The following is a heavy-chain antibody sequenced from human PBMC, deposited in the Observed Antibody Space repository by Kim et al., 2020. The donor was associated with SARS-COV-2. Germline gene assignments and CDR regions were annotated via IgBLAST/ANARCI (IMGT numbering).Heavy chain of an antibody. Sequence: ASVKVSCKASGYTFTGYYMHWVRQAPGQGLEWMGWINPNSGGTNYAQKFQGRVTMTRDTSISTAYMELSRLRSDDTAVYYCARDQGYYDSSGYYYSSWGQGTLVTVSS. CDR1: GYTFTGYY. V-gene: IGHV1-2*02. CDR2: INPNSGGT. J-gene: IGHJ4*02. D-gene: IGHD3-22*01. CDR3: ARDQGYYDSSGYYYSS.